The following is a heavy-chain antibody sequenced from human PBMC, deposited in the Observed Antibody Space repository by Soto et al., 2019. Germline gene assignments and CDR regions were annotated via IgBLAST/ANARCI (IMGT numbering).Heavy chain of an antibody. D-gene: IGHD1-26*01. V-gene: IGHV3-7*03. CDR2: IKEDGSEK. CDR3: ARDKVVGSTTLDY. CDR1: GFTFSTYW. Sequence: GGSLRLSCVVSGFTFSTYWMSWVRQAPGKGLEWVANIKEDGSEKYYSDSVKGRLTIYRDNAKNSLYLQMNSLTAEDTAVYYCARDKVVGSTTLDYWGLGTLVTVSS. J-gene: IGHJ4*02.